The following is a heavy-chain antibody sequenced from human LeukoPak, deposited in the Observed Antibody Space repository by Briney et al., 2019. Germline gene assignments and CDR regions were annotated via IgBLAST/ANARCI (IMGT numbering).Heavy chain of an antibody. J-gene: IGHJ3*02. CDR2: INAGNGNT. Sequence: ASVKVSCKASGYTFTSYAMHWVRQAPGQRLEWMGWINAGNGNTKYSQKFQGRVTITRDTSASTAYMELSSLRSEDTAVYYCARSTMIVVVIGAFDIWGQGTMVTVSS. CDR1: GYTFTSYA. V-gene: IGHV1-3*01. CDR3: ARSTMIVVVIGAFDI. D-gene: IGHD3-22*01.